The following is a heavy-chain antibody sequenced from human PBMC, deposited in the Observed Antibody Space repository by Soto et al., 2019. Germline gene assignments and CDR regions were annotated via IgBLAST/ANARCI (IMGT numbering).Heavy chain of an antibody. Sequence: LRLSCAASGFTFSSYAMHWVRQAPGKGLEWVAVISYDGSNKYYADSVKGRFTISRDNSKNTLYLQKNKQRAEDTAVYYCARDGDVLRFLEWLFTFYGMDVWGQGTTVTVSS. CDR2: ISYDGSNK. J-gene: IGHJ6*02. D-gene: IGHD3-3*01. V-gene: IGHV3-30-3*01. CDR1: GFTFSSYA. CDR3: ARDGDVLRFLEWLFTFYGMDV.